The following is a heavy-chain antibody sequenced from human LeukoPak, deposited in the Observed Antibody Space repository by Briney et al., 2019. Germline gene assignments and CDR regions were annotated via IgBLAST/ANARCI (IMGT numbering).Heavy chain of an antibody. Sequence: ASVKVSCKASGYTFTGCYMHWVRQAPGQGLEWMGRINPNSGGTNYAQKFQGRVTMTRDTSISTAYMELSRLRSDDTAVYYCARGNNYGSGSYYYYYMDVWGKGTTVTVSS. J-gene: IGHJ6*03. CDR3: ARGNNYGSGSYYYYYMDV. CDR1: GYTFTGCY. V-gene: IGHV1-2*06. CDR2: INPNSGGT. D-gene: IGHD3-10*01.